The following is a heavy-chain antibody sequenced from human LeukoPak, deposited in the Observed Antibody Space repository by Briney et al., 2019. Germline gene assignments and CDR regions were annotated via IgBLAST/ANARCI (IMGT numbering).Heavy chain of an antibody. CDR2: IRYDGSNK. J-gene: IGHJ4*02. V-gene: IGHV3-30*02. CDR3: ARGRSFTMRVSGDY. Sequence: GGSLRLSCAASGFTFSSYGMHWVRQAPGKGLEWVAFIRYDGSNKYYADSVKGRFTISRDNAKNSLYLQMNSLRAEDTAVYYCARGRSFTMRVSGDYWGQGTLVTVSS. CDR1: GFTFSSYG. D-gene: IGHD3-22*01.